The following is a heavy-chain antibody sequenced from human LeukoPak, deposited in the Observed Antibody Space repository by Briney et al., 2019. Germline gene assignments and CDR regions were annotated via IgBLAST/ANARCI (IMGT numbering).Heavy chain of an antibody. CDR2: ISAYNGNT. V-gene: IGHV1-18*01. J-gene: IGHJ5*02. CDR3: ASAGYCSGGSCHTGNWFDP. CDR1: GYTFTSYG. D-gene: IGHD2-15*01. Sequence: AAVKVSCKASGYTFTSYGISGVRQAPGQGLEWMGWISAYNGNTNYAQKLQGRVTMTTDTSTSTAYMELRSLRSDDTAVYYCASAGYCSGGSCHTGNWFDPWGQGTLVTVSS.